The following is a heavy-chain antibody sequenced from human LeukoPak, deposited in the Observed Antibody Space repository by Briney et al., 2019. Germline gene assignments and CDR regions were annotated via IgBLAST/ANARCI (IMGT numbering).Heavy chain of an antibody. V-gene: IGHV4-59*01. J-gene: IGHJ6*03. CDR3: ARGRVSSSTWYSTYYYYFYMDV. CDR1: GFSFSSYW. Sequence: GSLRLSCAASGFSFSSYWMTWIRQPPGKGLEWIGYVDHTGSTNFNPSLNGRVSISRDTTKNLFSLRLRSVTAADTAVYFCARGRVSSSTWYSTYYYYFYMDVWGKGTTVTVSS. CDR2: VDHTGST. D-gene: IGHD1-1*01.